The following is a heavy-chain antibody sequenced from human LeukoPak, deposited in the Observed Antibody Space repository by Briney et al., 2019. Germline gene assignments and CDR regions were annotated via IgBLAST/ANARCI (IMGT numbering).Heavy chain of an antibody. D-gene: IGHD6-13*01. V-gene: IGHV1-2*02. CDR2: INPNSGGT. CDR1: GYTFTGYY. Sequence: ASVKVSCKASGYTFTGYYMHWVRQAPGQGLEWMGWINPNSGGTNYAQKFQGRVTMTRDTSISTAYMELSRLRSDDTAVYYCARASVLAAGSDYWGQGTLVTVSS. J-gene: IGHJ4*02. CDR3: ARASVLAAGSDY.